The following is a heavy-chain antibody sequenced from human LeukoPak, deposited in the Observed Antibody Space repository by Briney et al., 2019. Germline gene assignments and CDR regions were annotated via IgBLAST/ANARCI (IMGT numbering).Heavy chain of an antibody. Sequence: PGGSLRLSCAASGFTFSSYGMHWVRQAPGKGLEWVAVIWYDGSNKYYADSVKGRFTISRDNSKNTLYLQMNSLRAEDTAVYYCARGAYYYDISGFDYWGQGTLVTVSS. CDR3: ARGAYYYDISGFDY. D-gene: IGHD3-22*01. J-gene: IGHJ4*02. CDR1: GFTFSSYG. V-gene: IGHV3-33*01. CDR2: IWYDGSNK.